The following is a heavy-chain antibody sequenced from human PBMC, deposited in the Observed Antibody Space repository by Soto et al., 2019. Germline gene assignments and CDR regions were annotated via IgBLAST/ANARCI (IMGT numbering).Heavy chain of an antibody. CDR1: GYSFTSYW. V-gene: IGHV5-10-1*01. Sequence: GESLKISCKGSGYSFTSYWISWVRQMPGKGLEWMGRIDPSDSYTNYSPSFQGHVTISADKSISTAYLQWSSLKASDTAMYYWARHGYCSSTSCYWRFNWFDPWGQGTLVTVSS. J-gene: IGHJ5*02. D-gene: IGHD2-2*03. CDR3: ARHGYCSSTSCYWRFNWFDP. CDR2: IDPSDSYT.